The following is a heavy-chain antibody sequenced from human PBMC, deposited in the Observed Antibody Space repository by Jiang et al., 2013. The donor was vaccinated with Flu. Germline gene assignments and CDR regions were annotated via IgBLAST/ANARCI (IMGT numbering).Heavy chain of an antibody. Sequence: LLKPSETLSLTCTVSGGSISSSDYYWVWIRRPPGKGLEWIGSIYYSGGTYYNPSLKSRVTLSVDTSKNHLSLKLKFVTAADTAVYYCARAEKYSGFELPYFVYWGQGILVTVSS. D-gene: IGHD5-12*01. CDR2: IYYSGGT. CDR3: ARAEKYSGFELPYFVY. V-gene: IGHV4-39*07. J-gene: IGHJ4*02. CDR1: GGSISSSDYY.